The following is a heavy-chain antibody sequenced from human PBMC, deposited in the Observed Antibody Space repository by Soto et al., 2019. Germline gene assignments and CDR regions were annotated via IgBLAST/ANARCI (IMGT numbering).Heavy chain of an antibody. CDR1: GGSFRGYY. Sequence: SETLSFTYAVYGGSFRGYYWSWIRQPPGKGLEWIGEINHRGSTNYNPSLKSRVTISVDTSKNQFSLKLSSVTAADTAVYYCARRAIAKTYYYGMDVWGQGTTVTVS. CDR3: ARRAIAKTYYYGMDV. J-gene: IGHJ6*02. D-gene: IGHD2-21*01. CDR2: INHRGST. V-gene: IGHV4-34*01.